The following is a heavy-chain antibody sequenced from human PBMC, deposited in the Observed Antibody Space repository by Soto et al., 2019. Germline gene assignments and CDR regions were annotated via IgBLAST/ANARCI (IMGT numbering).Heavy chain of an antibody. V-gene: IGHV3-7*03. CDR2: IRKDGSEK. Sequence: EVQLVESGGGLVQPGGSLRLSCAASGFSFSNYWMNWVRLAPGKGPEWVANIRKDGSEKIYVDSVEGRFTISRDNAKNSLFLQMNNLRADDTAMYYCVGGTGWLMDTWGQGTQVIVSS. J-gene: IGHJ5*02. CDR3: VGGTGWLMDT. D-gene: IGHD6-19*01. CDR1: GFSFSNYW.